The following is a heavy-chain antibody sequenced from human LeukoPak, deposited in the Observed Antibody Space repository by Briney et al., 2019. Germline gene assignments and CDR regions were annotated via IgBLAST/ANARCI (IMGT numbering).Heavy chain of an antibody. CDR3: ARCHGSGSYYNVFAY. J-gene: IGHJ4*02. CDR2: IKQDGSEK. V-gene: IGHV3-7*05. D-gene: IGHD3-10*01. Sequence: GGSLRLSCEVSGFTFSNYWMSWVRHAPGKGLEWVANIKQDGSEKYYLDSVKGRFTISRDNAKNSLYLQMNSLRAEDTAVYYCARCHGSGSYYNVFAYWGQGTLVTVSS. CDR1: GFTFSNYW.